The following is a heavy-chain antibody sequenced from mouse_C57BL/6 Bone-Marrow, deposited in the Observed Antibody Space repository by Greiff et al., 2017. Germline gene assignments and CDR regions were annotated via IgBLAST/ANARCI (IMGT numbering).Heavy chain of an antibody. J-gene: IGHJ2*01. V-gene: IGHV1-81*01. CDR3: ARSTTTVVGDY. CDR2: IYPRSGNT. D-gene: IGHD1-1*01. Sequence: QVQLQQSGAELARPGASVKLSCKASGYTFTSYGISWVKQRPGQGLEWIGEIYPRSGNTYYNEKFKGKATLTADKSSSTAYMELRSLTSEDSAVYFCARSTTTVVGDYWGKGTTLTVSS. CDR1: GYTFTSYG.